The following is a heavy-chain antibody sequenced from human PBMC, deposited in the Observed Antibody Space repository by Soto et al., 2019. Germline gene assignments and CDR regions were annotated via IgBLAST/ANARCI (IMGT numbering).Heavy chain of an antibody. CDR3: AVAMVREILIFESSGMHV. CDR2: IIPNFDTP. J-gene: IGHJ6*02. Sequence: QVHLVQSGAEVKKPGSSVKVSCKTSGGSFNNYAVSWVRQAPGQGLEWMGGIIPNFDTPNYAQKFQDRVTIIAEESTSTVYMGLRSLRSNDTAVYYCAVAMVREILIFESSGMHVWGQGTTVIVSS. D-gene: IGHD3-10*01. V-gene: IGHV1-69*01. CDR1: GGSFNNYA.